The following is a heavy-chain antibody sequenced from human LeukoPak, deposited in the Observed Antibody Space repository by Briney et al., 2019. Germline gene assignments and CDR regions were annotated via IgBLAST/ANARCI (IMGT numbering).Heavy chain of an antibody. CDR1: GGSISSYY. Sequence: SETLSLTCTVSGGSISSYYWSWIRQPPGKGLEWIGYIYYSGSTNYNPSLKSRVTMSVDTSKNQFSLKLSSVTAADTAMYYCARGSSGSLPFDYWGQGTLVTVSS. J-gene: IGHJ4*02. CDR3: ARGSSGSLPFDY. CDR2: IYYSGST. D-gene: IGHD3-22*01. V-gene: IGHV4-59*12.